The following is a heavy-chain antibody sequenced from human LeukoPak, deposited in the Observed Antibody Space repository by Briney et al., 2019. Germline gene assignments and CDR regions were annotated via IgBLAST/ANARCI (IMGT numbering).Heavy chain of an antibody. Sequence: GGSLRLSCAASGFTFSSYSMNWVRQAPGKGLEWVSSISSSSSYIYYADSVKGRFTISRDNAKNSLYLQMNSLRAEDTAVYYCAREPAYGDYEPYYYYYMDVWGKGTTVTISS. CDR3: AREPAYGDYEPYYYYYMDV. J-gene: IGHJ6*03. V-gene: IGHV3-21*01. CDR2: ISSSSSYI. CDR1: GFTFSSYS. D-gene: IGHD4-17*01.